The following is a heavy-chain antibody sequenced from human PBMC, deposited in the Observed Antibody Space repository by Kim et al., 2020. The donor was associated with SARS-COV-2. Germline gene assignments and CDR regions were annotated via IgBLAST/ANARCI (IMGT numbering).Heavy chain of an antibody. CDR3: ASQRLGCSSTSCYPYNWFDP. CDR2: IYYSGST. Sequence: SETLSLTCTVSGGSISSSSYYWGWIRQPPGKGLEWIGSIYYSGSTYYNPSLKSRVTISVDTSKNQFSLKLSSVTAADTAAYYCASQRLGCSSTSCYPYNWFDPWGQGTLVTVSS. CDR1: GGSISSSSYY. J-gene: IGHJ5*02. D-gene: IGHD2-2*01. V-gene: IGHV4-39*01.